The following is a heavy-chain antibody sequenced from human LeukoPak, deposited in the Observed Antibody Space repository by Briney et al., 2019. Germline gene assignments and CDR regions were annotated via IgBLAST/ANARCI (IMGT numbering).Heavy chain of an antibody. CDR2: INHSGST. CDR3: AREPVSSTSSQYFQH. D-gene: IGHD2-2*01. V-gene: IGHV4-34*01. CDR1: GGSFSGYY. J-gene: IGHJ1*01. Sequence: PSGTLSLTCAVYGGSFSGYYWSWIRQPPGKGLEWIGEINHSGSTNYNPSLKSRVTISVDTSKNQFSLKLSSVTAADTAVYYCAREPVSSTSSQYFQHWGQGTLVTVSS.